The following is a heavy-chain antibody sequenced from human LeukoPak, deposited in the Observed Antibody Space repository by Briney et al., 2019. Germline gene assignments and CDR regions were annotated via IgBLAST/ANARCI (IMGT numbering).Heavy chain of an antibody. D-gene: IGHD2-8*01. CDR2: INPRGGST. CDR1: GYTFTSHF. V-gene: IGHV1-46*01. Sequence: ASVKVSCKASGYTFTSHFMHWVRQAPGQGLEWMGIINPRGGSTSYTQKFQGRVTMTRDTSISTVYMELSRLRSDDTAVYYCARDPNYSGYCTNGVCPNNWFDPWGQGTLVTVSS. J-gene: IGHJ5*02. CDR3: ARDPNYSGYCTNGVCPNNWFDP.